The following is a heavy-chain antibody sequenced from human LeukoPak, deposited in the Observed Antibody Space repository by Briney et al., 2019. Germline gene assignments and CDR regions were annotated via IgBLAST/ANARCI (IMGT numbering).Heavy chain of an antibody. CDR1: GYTFTGHY. V-gene: IGHV1-2*02. CDR3: AQSEYSGYDSSMGGH. CDR2: INPNSGGT. J-gene: IGHJ4*02. D-gene: IGHD5-12*01. Sequence: ASVKVSCKASGYTFTGHYIHWVRQAPGQGLEWMGWINPNSGGTNYAQKFQGRVTMTRDTSISTAYMELSRLRSDDTAVYYCAQSEYSGYDSSMGGHWGQGTLVTVSS.